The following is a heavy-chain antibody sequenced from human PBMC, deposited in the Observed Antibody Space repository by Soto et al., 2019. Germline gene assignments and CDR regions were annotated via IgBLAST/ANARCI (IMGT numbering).Heavy chain of an antibody. D-gene: IGHD2-21*02. CDR2: ISAYNGNT. Sequence: QVQLVQSGAEVKKPGDSVNLSCKASGYTFTSYGISWVRQAPGQGLEWMGSISAYNGNTNYAQKLQGRVTRTTDTATSPADMVLESLRSDDTAVYSGAFHCGGDCYFLGGMGVWGQGTTVNVSS. CDR3: AFHCGGDCYFLGGMGV. J-gene: IGHJ6*02. CDR1: GYTFTSYG. V-gene: IGHV1-18*04.